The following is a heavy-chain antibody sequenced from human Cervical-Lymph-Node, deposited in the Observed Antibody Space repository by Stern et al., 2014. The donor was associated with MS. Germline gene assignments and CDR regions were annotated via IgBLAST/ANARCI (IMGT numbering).Heavy chain of an antibody. J-gene: IGHJ5*02. CDR3: AAAGIAASQNWFDP. CDR1: GSTFSSYS. CDR2: IVPIFGSA. V-gene: IGHV1-69*01. Sequence: VHLVESAADAKKHGSSVKVSCKASGSTFSSYSNSSERQAPGHGIEWMGWIVPIFGSANYAQKFQGRVTITADEATSTAYLELSSLRSDDTAVYYCAAAGIAASQNWFDPWGQGTLVTVSS. D-gene: IGHD6-13*01.